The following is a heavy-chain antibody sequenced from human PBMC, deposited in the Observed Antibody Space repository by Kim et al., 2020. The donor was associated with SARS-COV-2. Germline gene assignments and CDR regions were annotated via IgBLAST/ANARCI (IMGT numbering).Heavy chain of an antibody. CDR1: GYTFTSYD. CDR2: MNPNSGNT. Sequence: ASVKVSCKASGYTFTSYDINWVRQATGQGLEWMGWMNPNSGNTGYAQKFQGRVTMTRNTSISTAYMELSSLRSEDTAVYYCATCSGGSCYDNWFDPWGQGTLVTVSS. CDR3: ATCSGGSCYDNWFDP. J-gene: IGHJ5*02. V-gene: IGHV1-8*01. D-gene: IGHD2-15*01.